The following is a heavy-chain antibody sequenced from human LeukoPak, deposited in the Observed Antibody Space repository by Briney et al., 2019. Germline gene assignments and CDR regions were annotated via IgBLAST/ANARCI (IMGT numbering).Heavy chain of an antibody. CDR3: ARGGSGSYFTYYMDV. J-gene: IGHJ6*03. D-gene: IGHD1-26*01. V-gene: IGHV7-4-1*02. CDR2: INTNTGNP. CDR1: GYTFTSFA. Sequence: GASVKVSCKASGYTFTSFAMNWVRQAPGQGLEWIGWINTNTGNPTYAQGFTGRFVFSLDTSVSTAYLQISSLKAEDTAVYYCARGGSGSYFTYYMDVWGKGTTVTVSS.